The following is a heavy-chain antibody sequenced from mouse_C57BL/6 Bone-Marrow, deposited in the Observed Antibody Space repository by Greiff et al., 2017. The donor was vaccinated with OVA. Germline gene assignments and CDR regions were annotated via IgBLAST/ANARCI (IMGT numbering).Heavy chain of an antibody. CDR2: IYPSDSET. Sequence: QVQLQQPGAELVRPGSSVKLSCKASGYTFTSYWMDWVKQRPGQGLEWIGNIYPSDSETHYNQKFKDKATLTVDKSSSTAYMQLSSLTSEDSAVYYCARGRLGGWLLRNYAMDYWGQGTSVTVSS. V-gene: IGHV1-61*01. J-gene: IGHJ4*01. CDR1: GYTFTSYW. D-gene: IGHD2-3*01. CDR3: ARGRLGGWLLRNYAMDY.